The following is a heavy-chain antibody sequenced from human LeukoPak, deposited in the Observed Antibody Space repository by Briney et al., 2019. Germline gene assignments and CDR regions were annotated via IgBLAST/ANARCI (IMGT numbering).Heavy chain of an antibody. CDR3: ARDTGGSGSYYVD. Sequence: SETLSLTCTVSGGSISSSSYYWGWIRQPPGKGLEWIGSIYYSGSTYYNPSLKSRVTISVDTSKNQFSLKLSSVTAADTAVYYCARDTGGSGSYYVDWGQGTLVTVSS. V-gene: IGHV4-39*07. J-gene: IGHJ4*02. D-gene: IGHD3-10*01. CDR1: GGSISSSSYY. CDR2: IYYSGST.